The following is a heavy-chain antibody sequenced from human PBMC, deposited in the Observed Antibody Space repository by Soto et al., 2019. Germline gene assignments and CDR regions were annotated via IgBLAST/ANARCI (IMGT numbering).Heavy chain of an antibody. CDR1: GGSISSSSYY. D-gene: IGHD2-2*01. J-gene: IGHJ3*02. Sequence: QLQLQESGPGLVKPSETLSLTCTVSGGSISSSSYYWGWIRQPPGKGLEWIGSIYYSGSTYYNPSLKRRVTISVDTSKNQFSLKLISVTAADTAVYYCASPKDCSSTSCYSYGAFDIWGQGTMVTVSS. V-gene: IGHV4-39*01. CDR2: IYYSGST. CDR3: ASPKDCSSTSCYSYGAFDI.